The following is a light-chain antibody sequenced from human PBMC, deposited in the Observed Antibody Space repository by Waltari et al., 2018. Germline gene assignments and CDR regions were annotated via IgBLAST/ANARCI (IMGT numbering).Light chain of an antibody. CDR3: QNHERLPAT. Sequence: EIVLTQSPGTLSLSPGERATLSCRASQSIGRYLAWYQQKPCQAPRLLIYGASSRATGIPDRFSGSGSGTDFSLTISRLEPEDFAVYYCQNHERLPATFGQGTKVEIK. CDR1: QSIGRY. V-gene: IGKV3-20*01. J-gene: IGKJ1*01. CDR2: GAS.